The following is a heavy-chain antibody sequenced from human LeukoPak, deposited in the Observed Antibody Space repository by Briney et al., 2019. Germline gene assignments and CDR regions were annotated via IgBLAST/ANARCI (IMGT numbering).Heavy chain of an antibody. CDR1: GYTLTELS. J-gene: IGHJ5*02. CDR2: FDPEDGET. CDR3: ATIAVAGTGSLNWFDP. D-gene: IGHD6-19*01. Sequence: GASVKVSCKVSGYTLTELSMHWVRQDPGKGLEWMGGFDPEDGETIYAQKFQGRVTMTEDTSTDTAYTELSSLRSEDTAVYYCATIAVAGTGSLNWFDPWGQGTLVTVSS. V-gene: IGHV1-24*01.